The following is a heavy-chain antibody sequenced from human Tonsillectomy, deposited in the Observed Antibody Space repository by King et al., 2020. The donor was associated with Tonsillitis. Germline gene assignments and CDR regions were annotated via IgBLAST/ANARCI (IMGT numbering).Heavy chain of an antibody. Sequence: VQLPQWGAGLLKPSETLSLTCAVYGGSFSGYYWSWIRQPPGKGLEWIGEINHSGSTNYNPSLKCRVTISVDTSKNQFSLKLSSVTAADTAVYYCARVGSRGPWGQGTLVTVSS. CDR2: INHSGST. J-gene: IGHJ5*02. V-gene: IGHV4-34*01. CDR3: ARVGSRGP. D-gene: IGHD6-13*01. CDR1: GGSFSGYY.